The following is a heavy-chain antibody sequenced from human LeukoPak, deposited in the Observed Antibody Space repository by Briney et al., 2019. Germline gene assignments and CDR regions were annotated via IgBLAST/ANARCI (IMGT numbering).Heavy chain of an antibody. D-gene: IGHD3-10*01. J-gene: IGHJ4*02. CDR3: ARANLYYYGSGSYPLGY. CDR1: GGSFSGYY. V-gene: IGHV4-34*01. Sequence: SETLSLTCAVYGGSFSGYYWSWIRQPPGKGLEWIGEINHSGSTNYNPSLKSRVTISVDTSKNQFSLKLSSVTAADTAVYYCARANLYYYGSGSYPLGYWGQGTLVTVSS. CDR2: INHSGST.